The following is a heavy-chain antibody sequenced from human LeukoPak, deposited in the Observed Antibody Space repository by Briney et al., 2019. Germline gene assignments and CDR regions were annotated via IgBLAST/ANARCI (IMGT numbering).Heavy chain of an antibody. J-gene: IGHJ5*02. CDR2: ISAYNGNT. CDR1: GYTFTTYA. V-gene: IGHV1-18*01. D-gene: IGHD2-2*01. CDR3: ARDTRHRYCSSTICYRGWLDP. Sequence: ASVKVSCKASGYTFTTYAISWVRQAPGQGLEWMGWISAYNGNTNYAQKLQGRVTMTTDTSTSTAYMELRSLRSEDTAVYYCARDTRHRYCSSTICYRGWLDPWGQGTLVTVSS.